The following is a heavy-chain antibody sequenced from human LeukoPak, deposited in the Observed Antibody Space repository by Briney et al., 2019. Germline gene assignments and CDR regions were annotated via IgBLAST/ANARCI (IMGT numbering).Heavy chain of an antibody. Sequence: GSLRLSCAASGFTFSSYSMNWVRQAPGKGLEWVSSISSSSSYIYYADSVKGRFTISRDNAKNSLYLQMNSLRAEDTAVYYCARGGSSWYYGSFDYWGQGTLVTVSS. CDR1: GFTFSSYS. D-gene: IGHD6-13*01. CDR2: ISSSSSYI. CDR3: ARGGSSWYYGSFDY. V-gene: IGHV3-21*01. J-gene: IGHJ4*02.